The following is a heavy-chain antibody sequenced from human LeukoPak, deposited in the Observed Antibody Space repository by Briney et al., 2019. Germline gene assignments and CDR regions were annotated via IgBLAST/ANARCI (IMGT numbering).Heavy chain of an antibody. CDR3: ARGQPGPGCLEWLSTLTYYYYYGMDG. D-gene: IGHD3-3*01. J-gene: IGHJ6*02. CDR1: GYTFTSYD. V-gene: IGHV1-8*01. Sequence: GASVKLSCKASGYTFTSYDINWVRQATGQGLEWMGWMNLNSGNTGYSQMFQGRVTMTRSTSISTAYMELSSLRSEDTAVYYCARGQPGPGCLEWLSTLTYYYYYGMDGWGQGTTVTDSS. CDR2: MNLNSGNT.